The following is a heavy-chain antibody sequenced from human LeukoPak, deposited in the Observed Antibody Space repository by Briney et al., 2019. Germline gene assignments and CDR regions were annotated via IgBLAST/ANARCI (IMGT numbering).Heavy chain of an antibody. CDR3: ARDYDYLWGSYRANHNYFDY. Sequence: ASAKVSCKASGYTFTSYAMHWVRRTPGQRLEWMGWINAGNGNTKYSQKFQGRVTITRDTSASTAYMELSSLTSEDTAVYYCARDYDYLWGSYRANHNYFDYWGQGTLVTVSS. D-gene: IGHD3-16*02. CDR1: GYTFTSYA. J-gene: IGHJ4*02. V-gene: IGHV1-3*01. CDR2: INAGNGNT.